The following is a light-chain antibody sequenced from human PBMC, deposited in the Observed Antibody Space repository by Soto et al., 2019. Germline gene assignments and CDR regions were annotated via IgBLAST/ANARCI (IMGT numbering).Light chain of an antibody. CDR1: SSDVGGYNY. CDR3: SSYTSSSPVV. CDR2: EVS. Sequence: QSALTQPASVSGSPGQSITISCTGTSSDVGGYNYVSWYQHHPGKAPKLMIYEVSNRPSGVYNRFSGSKSGNTAPLTISGLQAEDEADYYCSSYTSSSPVVFGGGTKVTVL. J-gene: IGLJ2*01. V-gene: IGLV2-14*01.